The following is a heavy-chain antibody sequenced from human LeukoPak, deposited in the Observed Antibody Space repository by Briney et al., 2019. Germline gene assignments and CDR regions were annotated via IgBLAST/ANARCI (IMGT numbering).Heavy chain of an antibody. Sequence: SQTLSLTCTVSGGSISSGGYYWSWIRQPPGRGLEWIGFIYHSGSTFYNPSLKSRVTISVDKSKNQFSLKLSSVTAADTAVYYCARVGLVTLVRGDIITNFPFDYWGQGTQVTVSS. V-gene: IGHV4-30-2*01. D-gene: IGHD3-10*01. CDR1: GGSISSGGYY. J-gene: IGHJ4*02. CDR3: ARVGLVTLVRGDIITNFPFDY. CDR2: IYHSGST.